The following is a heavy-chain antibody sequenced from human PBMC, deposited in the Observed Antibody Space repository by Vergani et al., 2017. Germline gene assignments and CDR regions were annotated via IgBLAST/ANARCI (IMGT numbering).Heavy chain of an antibody. Sequence: QVQLQESGPGLLKPSQTLSLTCTVSGASVSRGPYYWTWIRQPAGKKLEWIVRMYTSGHTIYNPSLASRVTMSVDTSKNQFSLQLSSVTAADTAVYYCARASHCINCYSEGPNGPGYYYMDVWGKGTTVTVSS. CDR2: MYTSGHT. D-gene: IGHD2-21*01. J-gene: IGHJ6*03. V-gene: IGHV4-61*02. CDR3: ARASHCINCYSEGPNGPGYYYMDV. CDR1: GASVSRGPYY.